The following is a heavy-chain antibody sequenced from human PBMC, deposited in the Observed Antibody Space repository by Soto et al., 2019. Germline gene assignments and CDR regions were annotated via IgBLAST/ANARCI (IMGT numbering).Heavy chain of an antibody. CDR3: ARLMVRGVIFAGWFDP. V-gene: IGHV4-59*01. CDR1: GGSISSYS. Sequence: QVQLQESGPGLVKPSETLSLTCTVSGGSISSYSWSWIRQPPGKGLEWIGYIYYSGSANYSPSLKRRVTMSVDKSKNQFSLNLSSVTAADTAVYYCARLMVRGVIFAGWFDPWGQGTLVTVSS. CDR2: IYYSGSA. D-gene: IGHD3-10*01. J-gene: IGHJ5*02.